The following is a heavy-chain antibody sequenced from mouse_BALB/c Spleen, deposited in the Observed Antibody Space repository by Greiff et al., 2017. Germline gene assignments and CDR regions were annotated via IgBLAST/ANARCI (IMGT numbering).Heavy chain of an antibody. CDR1: GFSLTSYG. CDR3: ARDQGYGNYKFAY. CDR2: IWAGGST. V-gene: IGHV2-9*02. J-gene: IGHJ3*01. D-gene: IGHD2-10*02. Sequence: QVQLKESGPGLVAPSQSLSITCTVSGFSLTSYGVHWVRQPPGKGLEWLGVIWAGGSTNYNSALMSRLSISKDNSKSQVFLKMNSLQTDDTAMYYCARDQGYGNYKFAYWGQGTLVTVSA.